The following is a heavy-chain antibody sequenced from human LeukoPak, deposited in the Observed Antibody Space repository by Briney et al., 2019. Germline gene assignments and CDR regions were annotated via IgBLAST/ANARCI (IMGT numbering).Heavy chain of an antibody. D-gene: IGHD6-19*01. V-gene: IGHV1-69*13. Sequence: GASVKVSCKASGGTFSSYAISWVRQAPGQGLEWMEGIIPIFGTANYAQKFQGRVTITADESTSTAYMELSGLRSEDTAVYYCARGTGYSSGWYDSEGYYYYYMDVWGKGTTVTVSS. CDR1: GGTFSSYA. CDR3: ARGTGYSSGWYDSEGYYYYYMDV. CDR2: IIPIFGTA. J-gene: IGHJ6*03.